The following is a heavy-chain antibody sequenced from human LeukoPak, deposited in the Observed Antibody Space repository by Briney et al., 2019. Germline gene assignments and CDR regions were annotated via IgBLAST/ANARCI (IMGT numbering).Heavy chain of an antibody. J-gene: IGHJ3*02. CDR2: IYTSGST. D-gene: IGHD4-23*01. CDR3: ARHNGGNNLGAAFDI. CDR1: GGSISSYY. Sequence: PSETLSLTCTVSGGSISSYYWSSIRQPPGKGLEWIGYIYTSGSTNYNPSLKSRVIISVDTSKNQFSLKLSSVTAADTAVYYCARHNGGNNLGAAFDIWGQGTMVTVSS. V-gene: IGHV4-4*09.